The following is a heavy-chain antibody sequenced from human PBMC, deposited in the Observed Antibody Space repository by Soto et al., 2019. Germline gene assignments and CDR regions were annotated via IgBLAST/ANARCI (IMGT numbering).Heavy chain of an antibody. J-gene: IGHJ3*02. CDR2: INAGNGNT. CDR3: AREEGLLWFGELAAFDI. CDR1: GYTFTSYA. V-gene: IGHV1-3*01. D-gene: IGHD3-10*01. Sequence: QVQLVQSGAEVKKPGASVKVSCKASGYTFTSYAMHWVRQAPGQRREWMGWINAGNGNTKYSQKFQGRVTITRDTSASTAYMELSSLRSEDTAVYYCAREEGLLWFGELAAFDIWGQGTMVTVSS.